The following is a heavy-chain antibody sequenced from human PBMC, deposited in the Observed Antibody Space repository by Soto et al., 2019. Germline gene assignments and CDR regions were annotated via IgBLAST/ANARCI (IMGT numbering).Heavy chain of an antibody. J-gene: IGHJ4*02. CDR3: ARASVGPPGGGSWTMPFDS. Sequence: QVQLQESGPGLVKPSETLTLTCKVSSGSVSNYYWSWIRQPAGKGLEWIGRIYTGGRTNYNPSLKRRVTMSVDTSKNQFSLRLTSVTAADTAVYYCARASVGPPGGGSWTMPFDSWGRGTLVTVSS. D-gene: IGHD2-15*01. CDR2: IYTGGRT. CDR1: SGSVSNYY. V-gene: IGHV4-4*07.